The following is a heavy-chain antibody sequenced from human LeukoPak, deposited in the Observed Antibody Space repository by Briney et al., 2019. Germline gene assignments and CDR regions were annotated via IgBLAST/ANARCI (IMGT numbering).Heavy chain of an antibody. CDR3: ARATAYYCIDY. J-gene: IGHJ4*02. Sequence: SETLSLTCTVSGRSISSSSYYWGWIRQPPGKGLEWNGYIYYSGSTNYNPALRRRVTMAVATPKNQFSLKLSPVTAADTAVYYCARATAYYCIDYWGQGTLVTVSS. CDR2: IYYSGST. D-gene: IGHD3-16*01. CDR1: GRSISSSSYY. V-gene: IGHV4-39*07.